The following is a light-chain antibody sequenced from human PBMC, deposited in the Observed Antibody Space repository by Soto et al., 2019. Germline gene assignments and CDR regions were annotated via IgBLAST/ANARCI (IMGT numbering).Light chain of an antibody. Sequence: EIVLTQSPATLSLSPGERATLSCRASQSVSTYLAWYQQKPGQAPRLLIYDASNRATGIPARFSGSGSGTDLTLTISSLEPEDFAVYYCQQRSSWWTFGQGTKVEIK. V-gene: IGKV3-11*01. CDR1: QSVSTY. CDR2: DAS. CDR3: QQRSSWWT. J-gene: IGKJ1*01.